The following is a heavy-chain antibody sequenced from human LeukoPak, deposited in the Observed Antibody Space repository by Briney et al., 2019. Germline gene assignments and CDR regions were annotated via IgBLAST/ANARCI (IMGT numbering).Heavy chain of an antibody. D-gene: IGHD2-2*01. V-gene: IGHV4-39*07. CDR1: GGSLSSSSYY. CDR2: IYYSGIT. CDR3: AKSGPAAGRPDAFDI. Sequence: SETLSLTCTVSGGSLSSSSYYWGWIRQPPGKGLECIGTIYYSGITYYHSSLKSRVTISVDTSKNQFSLKLNSVTAADTAVYFCAKSGPAAGRPDAFDIWGQGTMVTVSS. J-gene: IGHJ3*02.